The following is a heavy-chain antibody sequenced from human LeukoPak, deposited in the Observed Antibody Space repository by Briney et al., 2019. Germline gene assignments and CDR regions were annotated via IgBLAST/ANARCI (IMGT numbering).Heavy chain of an antibody. J-gene: IGHJ4*02. V-gene: IGHV3-30*04. CDR3: ARDQITMIVPWSDY. CDR1: GFTFSSYA. Sequence: GALRLSCAASGFTFSSYAMHWVRQAPGKGLEWVAVISYDGSNKYYADSVKGRFTISRDNSKNSLYLQMNSLRAEDTAVYYCARDQITMIVPWSDYWGQGTLVTVSS. D-gene: IGHD3-22*01. CDR2: ISYDGSNK.